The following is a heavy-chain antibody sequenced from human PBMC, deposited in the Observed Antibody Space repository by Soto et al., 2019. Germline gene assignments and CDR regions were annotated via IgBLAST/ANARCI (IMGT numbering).Heavy chain of an antibody. CDR2: INPIVEIA. CDR3: ARDRRTNYDYYGMDV. V-gene: IGHV1-69*08. CDR1: GDTFRRYS. Sequence: QVQLVQSGAEVKKPGSSVKVSCKASGDTFRRYSITWVRLAHGQGVEWMGRINPIVEIARYAQKFQGRVTITVDKTTTTAHMELTSLRSEDTAVYYCARDRRTNYDYYGMDVWGQGTTVTVSS. J-gene: IGHJ6*02.